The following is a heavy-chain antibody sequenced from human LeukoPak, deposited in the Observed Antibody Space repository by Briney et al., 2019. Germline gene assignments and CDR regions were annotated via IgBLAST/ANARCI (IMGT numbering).Heavy chain of an antibody. V-gene: IGHV4-59*01. CDR1: GGSISGWY. CDR2: IYGSGNT. D-gene: IGHD6-19*01. CDR3: ARETSLAGFASGLGFNY. J-gene: IGHJ4*02. Sequence: PSQTLSLTCTVSGGSISGWYWSWIRQPPGKGLEWIGYIYGSGNTNYNPSLKSRVTMSIDTSKNQFSLKLTSVTAADTATYYCARETSLAGFASGLGFNYWGQGILVTVSS.